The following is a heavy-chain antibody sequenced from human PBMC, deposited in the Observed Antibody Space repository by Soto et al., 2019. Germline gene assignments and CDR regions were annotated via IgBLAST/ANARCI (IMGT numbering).Heavy chain of an antibody. Sequence: QVQLQESGPGLVKPSQTLSLTCTVSGGSISSGDYYWSWIRPPPVKGLEWVGYIYCTGSTYYNPSLKSRVTISVDTSKNQFSLKLSSVTAADTAVYYCARAPPLKYTYGLRGAFDIWGQGTMVTVSS. CDR3: ARAPPLKYTYGLRGAFDI. J-gene: IGHJ3*02. CDR1: GGSISSGDYY. CDR2: IYCTGST. D-gene: IGHD5-18*01. V-gene: IGHV4-30-4*01.